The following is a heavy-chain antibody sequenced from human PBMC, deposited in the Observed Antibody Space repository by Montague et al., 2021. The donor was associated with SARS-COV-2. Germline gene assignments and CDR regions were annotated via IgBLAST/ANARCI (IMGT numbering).Heavy chain of an antibody. CDR3: ARPSYYDILTGNGGLEY. Sequence: SLRLSCAASKFTFSSYALHWVRQAPGKGLEWVAVISYVGSNQYYADSVKGRFTISRDNSKNTPYLQMSSLRAEDTAVYYCARPSYYDILTGNGGLEYWGQGTLVTVSS. D-gene: IGHD3-9*01. J-gene: IGHJ4*02. CDR2: ISYVGSNQ. V-gene: IGHV3-30*04. CDR1: KFTFSSYA.